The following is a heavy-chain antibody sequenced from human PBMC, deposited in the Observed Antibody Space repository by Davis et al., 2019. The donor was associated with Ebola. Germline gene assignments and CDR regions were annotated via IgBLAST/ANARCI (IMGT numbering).Heavy chain of an antibody. D-gene: IGHD2-2*02. V-gene: IGHV4-59*08. Sequence: PSETLSFTCTVYGGSFSGYYWSWIRQPPGKGLEWIGYFYYSGSTNYNPSLKSRVTISVDTSKNQFSLKLSSVTAADTAVYYCSRHSRYCSSTSCYRSNYVPHFDYCGQGTLVTVSS. CDR3: SRHSRYCSSTSCYRSNYVPHFDY. CDR1: GGSFSGYY. CDR2: FYYSGST. J-gene: IGHJ4*02.